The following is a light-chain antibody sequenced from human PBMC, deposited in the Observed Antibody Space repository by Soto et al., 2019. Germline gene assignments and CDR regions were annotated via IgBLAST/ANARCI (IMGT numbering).Light chain of an antibody. Sequence: EIVLTQSPGTLSLSPGEGATLFCRASQSVSSAYLAWYQQKPGQAPRLLIYGASSRATGIPDRFSGSGSGTDFTLTISRLEPEDLAVYYWQRYGGSITFGQGTRLEIE. J-gene: IGKJ5*01. V-gene: IGKV3-20*01. CDR3: QRYGGSIT. CDR1: QSVSSAY. CDR2: GAS.